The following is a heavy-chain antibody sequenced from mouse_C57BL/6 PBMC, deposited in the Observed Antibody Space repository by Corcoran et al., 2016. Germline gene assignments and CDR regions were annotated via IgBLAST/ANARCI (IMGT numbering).Heavy chain of an antibody. CDR2: IYPGSGNT. V-gene: IGHV1-76*01. CDR1: GYTFTDYY. CDR3: ARDGRYAMDY. Sequence: QVQLKQSGAELVRPGASVKLSCKASGYTFTDYYINWVKQRPGQGLEWIARIYPGSGNTYYNEKFKGKATLTAEKSSSTAYMQLSSLTSEDSAVYFCARDGRYAMDYWGQGTSVTVSS. J-gene: IGHJ4*01. D-gene: IGHD2-3*01.